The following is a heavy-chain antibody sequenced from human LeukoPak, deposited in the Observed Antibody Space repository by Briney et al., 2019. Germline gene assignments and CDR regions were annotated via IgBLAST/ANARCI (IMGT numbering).Heavy chain of an antibody. CDR1: GYSFTSYW. Sequence: GESLKISCKGSGYSFTSYWIGWVRQMPGKGLEWMGIIYPGDSDTRYSPSFQGQVTISADKFISTAYLQWSSLKASDTAMYYCARRGSIAVAGTELDIWGQGTMVTVSS. D-gene: IGHD6-19*01. V-gene: IGHV5-51*01. CDR2: IYPGDSDT. J-gene: IGHJ3*02. CDR3: ARRGSIAVAGTELDI.